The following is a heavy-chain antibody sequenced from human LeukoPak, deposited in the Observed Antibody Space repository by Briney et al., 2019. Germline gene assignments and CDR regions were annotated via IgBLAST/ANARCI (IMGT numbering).Heavy chain of an antibody. CDR3: ARLGGSGSYYIRDYYGMDV. CDR2: INHSGST. Sequence: SETLSLTCAVYGGSFSGYYWSWIRQPPGKGLEWIGEINHSGSTNYNPSLKSRVTISVDTSKNQFTLKLSSVTAADTAVYYCARLGGSGSYYIRDYYGMDVWGQGTTVTVSS. CDR1: GGSFSGYY. V-gene: IGHV4-34*01. D-gene: IGHD3-10*01. J-gene: IGHJ6*02.